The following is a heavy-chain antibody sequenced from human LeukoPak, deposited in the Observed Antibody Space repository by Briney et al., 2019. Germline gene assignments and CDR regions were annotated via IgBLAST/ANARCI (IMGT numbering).Heavy chain of an antibody. J-gene: IGHJ6*02. CDR1: GYRFTSDW. Sequence: GGSLKISCKGSGYRFTSDWIGWVRQMPGKGLEWMGIIYPGGSDTRYSPSFQGQVTISADKSISTAYLQWSSLKASDTAMYYCAREAYCGGDCYSVGMDVWGQGTTVTVSS. CDR2: IYPGGSDT. CDR3: AREAYCGGDCYSVGMDV. D-gene: IGHD2-21*02. V-gene: IGHV5-51*01.